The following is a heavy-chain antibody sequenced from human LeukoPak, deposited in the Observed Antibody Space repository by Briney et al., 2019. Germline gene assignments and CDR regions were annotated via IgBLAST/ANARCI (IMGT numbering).Heavy chain of an antibody. V-gene: IGHV4-4*07. CDR2: IYTSGST. Sequence: PSETLSLTCTVSGGSISSYYWSWIRQPAGKGLEWIGRIYTSGSTNYNSSLKSRVTMSVDTSKNQFSLKLSSVTAADTAVYYCARDSYYDSSGYYSRPFDYWGQGTLVTVSS. D-gene: IGHD3-22*01. CDR1: GGSISSYY. CDR3: ARDSYYDSSGYYSRPFDY. J-gene: IGHJ4*02.